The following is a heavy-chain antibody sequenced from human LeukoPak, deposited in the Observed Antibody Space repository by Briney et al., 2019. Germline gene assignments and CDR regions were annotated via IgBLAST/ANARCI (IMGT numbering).Heavy chain of an antibody. CDR2: ISSGSTI. CDR3: ARESIAVAGAPFDY. J-gene: IGHJ4*02. V-gene: IGHV3-48*03. D-gene: IGHD6-19*01. CDR1: GFTFSSYE. Sequence: SGGSLRLSCAASGFTFSSYEMNWVRQAPGEGLEWVSYISSGSTIYDADSVKGRFTISRDNAKNSLYLQMNSLRAEDTAVYYCARESIAVAGAPFDYWGQGTLVTVSS.